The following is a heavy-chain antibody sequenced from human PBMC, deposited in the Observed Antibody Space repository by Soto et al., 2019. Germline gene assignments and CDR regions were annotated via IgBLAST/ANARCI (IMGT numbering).Heavy chain of an antibody. V-gene: IGHV4-59*01. D-gene: IGHD6-19*01. CDR2: IXYXGXT. CDR3: ARATVAGYDY. Sequence: SETLSLTCTVSGGYISSFYWSWIRQPPGKXLXWXXXIXYXGXTXXXXSLKSRVTISVDTSKNQFSLKLSSVTAADTAVYYCARATVAGYDYWGQGTLVTVSS. CDR1: GGYISSFY. J-gene: IGHJ4*02.